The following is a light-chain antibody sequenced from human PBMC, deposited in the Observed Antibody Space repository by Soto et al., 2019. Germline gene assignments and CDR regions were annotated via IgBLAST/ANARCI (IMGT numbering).Light chain of an antibody. CDR2: DAS. CDR1: KDIRNY. J-gene: IGKJ4*01. Sequence: DIQMTQSPSSLSASVGDRVTITCQARKDIRNYLNWYQQKPGKAPKLLIYDASNLQTGVPSRFSGSGSGTDFTFSINSLQPEDIATYYCQQYDSLPLTFGGGTKVETK. CDR3: QQYDSLPLT. V-gene: IGKV1-33*01.